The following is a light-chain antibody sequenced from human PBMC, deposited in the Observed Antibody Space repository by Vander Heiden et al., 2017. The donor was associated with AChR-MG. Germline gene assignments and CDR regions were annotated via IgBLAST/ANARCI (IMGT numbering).Light chain of an antibody. CDR1: SSNIRAGYD. CDR2: GNS. J-gene: IGLJ3*02. CDR3: QSYDSSLSVLWV. V-gene: IGLV1-40*01. Sequence: QSVLTQPPSVSGAPGQRVTISCPGSSSNIRAGYDVHWYQQLPGTAPKLLIYGNSNRPSGVPDRFSGSKSGTSASLAITGLQAEDEADYYCQSYDSSLSVLWVFGGGTKLTVL.